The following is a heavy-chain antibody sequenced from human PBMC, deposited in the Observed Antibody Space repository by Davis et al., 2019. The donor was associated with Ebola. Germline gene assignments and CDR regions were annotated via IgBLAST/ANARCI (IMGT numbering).Heavy chain of an antibody. CDR2: IFPDDSDT. D-gene: IGHD3-22*01. J-gene: IGHJ4*02. CDR3: ATLVHNSSGL. V-gene: IGHV5-51*01. CDR1: GYNFANYW. Sequence: KVSCKGPGYNFANYWITWVRQMPGKGLEWVGIIFPDDSDTRYSPSFQGQVTISVDKSISTAYLQWNSLKASDSAMYYCATLVHNSSGLWGQGTLVTVSS.